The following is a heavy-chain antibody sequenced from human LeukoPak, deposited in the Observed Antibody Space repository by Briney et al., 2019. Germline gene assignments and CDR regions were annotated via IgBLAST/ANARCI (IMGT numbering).Heavy chain of an antibody. CDR2: IYYTGST. CDR1: GGSISSSDYY. V-gene: IGHV4-39*07. D-gene: IGHD2-8*01. Sequence: PSETLSPTCSVSGGSISSSDYYWSWIRQPPGKGLEWLGNIYYTGSTSYNPSLKSRVTLSVDTFKNQFSLHLSSVTAADTAVYYCARENYCTNGVCWAFDPWGQGTLVTVSS. CDR3: ARENYCTNGVCWAFDP. J-gene: IGHJ5*02.